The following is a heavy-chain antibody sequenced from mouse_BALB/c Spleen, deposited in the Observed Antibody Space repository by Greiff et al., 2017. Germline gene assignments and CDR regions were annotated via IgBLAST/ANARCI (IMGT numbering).Heavy chain of an antibody. CDR2: IYPGDGDT. J-gene: IGHJ1*01. CDR3: ARRDYGSESYWYFDV. V-gene: IGHV1-87*01. D-gene: IGHD1-1*01. CDR1: GYTFTSYW. Sequence: QVQLQQSGAELARPGASVKLSCKASGYTFTSYWMQWVKQRPGQGLEWIGAIYPGDGDTRYTQKFKGKATLTADKSSSTAYMQLSSLASEDSAVYYCARRDYGSESYWYFDVWGAGTTVTVSS.